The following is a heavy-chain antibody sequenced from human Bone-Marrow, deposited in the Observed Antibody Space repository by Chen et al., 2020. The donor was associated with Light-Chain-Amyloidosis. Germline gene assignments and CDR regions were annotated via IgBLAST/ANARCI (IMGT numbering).Heavy chain of an antibody. CDR1: GFTFNDYA. J-gene: IGHJ6*03. CDR2: ISSNSGSI. CDR3: VKSLIPSRYLYHYYMDV. V-gene: IGHV3-9*01. D-gene: IGHD1-1*01. Sequence: EVQLMESGGGLVQPGRSLRLSCAASGFTFNDYAMYWVRQGPGKGLEWVSGISSNSGSIGYADSVKGRFSISRDNAKNYLHLQMNSLRPEDTALYYCVKSLIPSRYLYHYYMDVWGKGTTVIVSS.